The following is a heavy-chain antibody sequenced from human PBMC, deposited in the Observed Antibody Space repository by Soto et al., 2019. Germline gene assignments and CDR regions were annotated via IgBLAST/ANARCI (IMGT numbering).Heavy chain of an antibody. J-gene: IGHJ4*02. CDR3: AKDLSGWFFDY. CDR2: ISGSGGST. V-gene: IGHV3-23*01. Sequence: PGGSLRLSCVASGFTFSTYAMSWVRQAPGKGLEWVSIISGSGGSTYYADSVKGRFTISRDNSRNTLYLEMNSLRAEDTAVYYSAKDLSGWFFDYWGQGTLVTVSS. D-gene: IGHD6-19*01. CDR1: GFTFSTYA.